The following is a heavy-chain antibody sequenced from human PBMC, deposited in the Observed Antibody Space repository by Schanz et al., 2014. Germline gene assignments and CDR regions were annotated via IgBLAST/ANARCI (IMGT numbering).Heavy chain of an antibody. J-gene: IGHJ3*02. CDR3: ARENLNWEAFDI. V-gene: IGHV3-7*03. Sequence: VQVAESGGGLVLPGGSLRLSCAASGFTFETYLMAWVRQAPGKGLEWVANIKLDGSEKYYVDSVKGRFTISRDNAKNSLYLEMTSLRGEDTAVYYCARENLNWEAFDIWGQGTVVTVSS. CDR2: IKLDGSEK. D-gene: IGHD7-27*01. CDR1: GFTFETYL.